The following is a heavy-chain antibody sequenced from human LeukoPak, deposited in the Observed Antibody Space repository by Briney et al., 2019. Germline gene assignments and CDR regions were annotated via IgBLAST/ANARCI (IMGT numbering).Heavy chain of an antibody. J-gene: IGHJ6*02. Sequence: SETLSLTCAVYGGSFSGYYWSWIRQPAGKGLEWIGRIYTTESTNYNPSLKSRVTISVDTSKNQFSLRLSSVTAADTAVYYCARDRGSGSYLGYYYYGMDVWGQGTTVTVSS. CDR3: ARDRGSGSYLGYYYYGMDV. CDR2: IYTTEST. D-gene: IGHD3-10*01. V-gene: IGHV4-4*07. CDR1: GGSFSGYY.